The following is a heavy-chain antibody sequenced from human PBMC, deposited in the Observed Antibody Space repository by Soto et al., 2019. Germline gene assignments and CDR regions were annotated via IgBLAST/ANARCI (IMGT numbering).Heavy chain of an antibody. CDR2: IYYSGST. V-gene: IGHV4-30-4*01. J-gene: IGHJ4*02. D-gene: IGHD2-15*01. Sequence: QVQLQESGPGLVKPSQTLSLTCTVSGGSISSGDYYWSWIRQPPGKGLEWIGYIYYSGSTYYNPSLKSRVNISGDTSKNQFSLTLSSVTAADTAVYYCARVADCSGGRCYFSVDYWGQGTLVTVSS. CDR1: GGSISSGDYY. CDR3: ARVADCSGGRCYFSVDY.